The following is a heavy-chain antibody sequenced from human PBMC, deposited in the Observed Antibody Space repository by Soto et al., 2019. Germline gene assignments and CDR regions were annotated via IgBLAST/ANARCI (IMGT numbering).Heavy chain of an antibody. CDR2: VSPPFRTS. Sequence: QVQLVQPGAEVKKPGSSVKVSCKTSGVSFNNNGIGWVRQAPGHGLEWMGGVSPPFRTSNYARKFQGRISTSADAATGTVNMELSSLTSGDTAQYYCARVLDYGSGSYSPYGMDVWGQGTTVTVSS. CDR1: GVSFNNNG. D-gene: IGHD3-10*01. V-gene: IGHV1-69*01. CDR3: ARVLDYGSGSYSPYGMDV. J-gene: IGHJ6*02.